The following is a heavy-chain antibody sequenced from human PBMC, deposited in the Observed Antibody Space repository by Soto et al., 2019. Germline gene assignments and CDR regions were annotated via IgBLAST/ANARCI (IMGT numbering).Heavy chain of an antibody. D-gene: IGHD4-17*01. CDR1: GFTFSSYG. CDR3: ARDRLGRAYGLDY. V-gene: IGHV3-33*01. CDR2: IWNDGSEK. Sequence: QVQLVESRGGVAQHWRSLRLSCAAYGFTFSSYGMHWVRQAQRKGLAWVAVIWNDGSEKYYEDSVKGRFTISRENTRSPLYLPTNSQRDEDKSVYYCARDRLGRAYGLDYWGQGTLVTVFS. J-gene: IGHJ4*02.